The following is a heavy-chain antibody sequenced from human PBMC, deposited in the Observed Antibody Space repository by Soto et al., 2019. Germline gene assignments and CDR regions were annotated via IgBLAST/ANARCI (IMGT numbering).Heavy chain of an antibody. J-gene: IGHJ4*02. CDR2: ISGSGGSI. D-gene: IGHD3-22*01. CDR3: AKAVNSSGQEDY. V-gene: IGHV3-23*01. CDR1: GFTFSSYV. Sequence: GGSLRLSCAASGFTFSSYVMSWVRQAPGKGLEWVSAISGSGGSIHYAGSVKGRLTISRDNSKNTLYLQMNSLRAEDTAVYYCAKAVNSSGQEDYWGQGTLVTVSS.